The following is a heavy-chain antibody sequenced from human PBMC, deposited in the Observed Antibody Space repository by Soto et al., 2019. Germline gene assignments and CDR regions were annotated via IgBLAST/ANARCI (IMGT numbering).Heavy chain of an antibody. CDR2: ISAYNGNT. V-gene: IGHV1-18*01. CDR3: AREGATRHLYYCYGMDV. J-gene: IGHJ6*02. D-gene: IGHD1-26*01. Sequence: ASVKVSCKASGYTFTSYGISWVRQAPGQGLEWMGWISAYNGNTNYAQKLQGRVTMTTDTSTSTAYMELRSLRSDDTAVYYCAREGATRHLYYCYGMDVWGQGTTVTVSS. CDR1: GYTFTSYG.